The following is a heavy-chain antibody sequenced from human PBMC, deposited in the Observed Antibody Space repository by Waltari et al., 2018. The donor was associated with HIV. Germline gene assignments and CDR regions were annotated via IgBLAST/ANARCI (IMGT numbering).Heavy chain of an antibody. CDR2: SSADGSES. Sequence: EVQLVESGGGLVQPGGSLRLSCAVSGFTFSSHWMHWVRQVPETGLVWVSRSSADGSESHYADSVKSRFTISRDNAKNSLYLQMNSLRAEDTALYYCAKSRPEAYNHPFDYWGQGTLVTVSS. V-gene: IGHV3-74*01. J-gene: IGHJ4*02. D-gene: IGHD1-1*01. CDR1: GFTFSSHW. CDR3: AKSRPEAYNHPFDY.